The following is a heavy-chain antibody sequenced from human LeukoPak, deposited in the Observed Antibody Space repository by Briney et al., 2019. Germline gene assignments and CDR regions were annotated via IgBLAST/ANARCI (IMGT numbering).Heavy chain of an antibody. CDR1: GFTFSSYG. Sequence: GRSLRLSCAASGFTFSSYGMHWVRQAPGKGLEWVAVIWYDGSNKYYADSVKGRFTISRDNSKNTLYLQMNSLRGEDTAVYYCARDGAIFGVVILSYFDYWGQGTLVTVSS. V-gene: IGHV3-33*01. D-gene: IGHD3-3*01. CDR3: ARDGAIFGVVILSYFDY. CDR2: IWYDGSNK. J-gene: IGHJ4*02.